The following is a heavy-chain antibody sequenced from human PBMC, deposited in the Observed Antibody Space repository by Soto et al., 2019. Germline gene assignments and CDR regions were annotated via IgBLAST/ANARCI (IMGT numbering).Heavy chain of an antibody. Sequence: EVQLVESGGGLVQPGGSLRLSCAASGSTFSSYWMSWVRQAPGKGLEWVANIKQDGSEKYYVDSVKGRFTISRDNAKNSLYLQMNSLRAEDTAVYYCARDRYSYYDFWSGSLPYYYFGMDVWGQGTTVTVSS. CDR1: GSTFSSYW. J-gene: IGHJ6*02. CDR3: ARDRYSYYDFWSGSLPYYYFGMDV. D-gene: IGHD3-3*01. V-gene: IGHV3-7*01. CDR2: IKQDGSEK.